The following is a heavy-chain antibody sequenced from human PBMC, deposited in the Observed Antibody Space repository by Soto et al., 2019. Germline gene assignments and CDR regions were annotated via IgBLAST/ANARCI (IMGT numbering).Heavy chain of an antibody. Sequence: SETLSLTCAVYGGSFSGYYWSWIRQPPGKGLEWIGEINHSGSTNYNPSLKSRVTISVDTSKNQFSLKLSSVTAADTAVYYCARRRGKVYAIRHAYYFDYWGQGTLVTVSS. D-gene: IGHD2-8*01. V-gene: IGHV4-34*01. CDR3: ARRRGKVYAIRHAYYFDY. CDR1: GGSFSGYY. CDR2: INHSGST. J-gene: IGHJ4*02.